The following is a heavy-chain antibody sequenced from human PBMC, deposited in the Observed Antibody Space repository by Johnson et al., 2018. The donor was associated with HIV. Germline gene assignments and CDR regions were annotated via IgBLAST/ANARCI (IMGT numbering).Heavy chain of an antibody. CDR2: MSYDGSNK. J-gene: IGHJ3*01. V-gene: IGHV3-30*04. Sequence: QVQLVESGGGEVQPGRSLRLSCAASGFTFSSYAMNWVRQAPGKGLEWVALMSYDGSNKFYADSLKGRFTVSRDISKNTLYLQINGLSAEDTAVYYCARDRRVAAITYAFDFWGQGTMVTVSS. D-gene: IGHD6-13*01. CDR3: ARDRRVAAITYAFDF. CDR1: GFTFSSYA.